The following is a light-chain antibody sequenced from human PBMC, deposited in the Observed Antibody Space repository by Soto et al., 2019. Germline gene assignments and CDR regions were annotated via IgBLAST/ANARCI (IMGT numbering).Light chain of an antibody. CDR1: QSVSSND. CDR3: QQYNSYWT. J-gene: IGKJ1*01. Sequence: EIVLTQSPGTLSLYPGERATLSCRASQSVSSNDLGWYQKKPGQAPRLLIYGGSSRATGIPDRFSGSGSRTDFTLTISSLQPDDFATYDCQQYNSYWTFGQGTKVDI. V-gene: IGKV3-20*01. CDR2: GGS.